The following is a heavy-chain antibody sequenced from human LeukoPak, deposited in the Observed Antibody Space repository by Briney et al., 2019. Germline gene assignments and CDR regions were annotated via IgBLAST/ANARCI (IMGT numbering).Heavy chain of an antibody. CDR2: IYYSGST. CDR1: GDSITNYY. CDR3: ARAGYSYAKNWFDP. J-gene: IGHJ5*02. Sequence: SETLSLTCTVSGDSITNYYWNWIRQLPGKGLEWIGYIYYSGSTNYNPSLKSRVTISVDTSKNQFSLKLSSVTAADTAVYYCARAGYSYAKNWFDPWGQGTLVTVSS. D-gene: IGHD5-18*01. V-gene: IGHV4-59*01.